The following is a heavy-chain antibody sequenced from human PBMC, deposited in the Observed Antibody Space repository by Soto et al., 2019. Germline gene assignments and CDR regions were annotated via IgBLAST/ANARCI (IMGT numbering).Heavy chain of an antibody. Sequence: QVQLVQSGAAVKKPGASVKVSCKASGYTFTSYGISWVRQAPGQGLEWMGWINGYNGNTNYAQKLQGRVTLSTDTSTSRAYMELRSLRSDDSAVYYCARMGDVPYYYYGMDVWGQGTTVTVSS. D-gene: IGHD3-16*01. CDR2: INGYNGNT. V-gene: IGHV1-18*01. J-gene: IGHJ6*02. CDR1: GYTFTSYG. CDR3: ARMGDVPYYYYGMDV.